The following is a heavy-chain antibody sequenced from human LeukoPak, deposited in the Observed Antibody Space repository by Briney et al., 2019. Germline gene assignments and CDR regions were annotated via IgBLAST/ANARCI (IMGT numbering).Heavy chain of an antibody. CDR3: TTHSGYDYLSDY. CDR1: GFTFNNAW. Sequence: GGSLRLSCVASGFTFNNAWMSWVRQAPGKGLEWGGRIKSKTDGGTTDYAAPVKGRFTISSDDSKNTLYLEMNSLKTEDTAVYYCTTHSGYDYLSDYWGQGTLVTVSS. J-gene: IGHJ4*02. D-gene: IGHD5-12*01. CDR2: IKSKTDGGTT. V-gene: IGHV3-15*01.